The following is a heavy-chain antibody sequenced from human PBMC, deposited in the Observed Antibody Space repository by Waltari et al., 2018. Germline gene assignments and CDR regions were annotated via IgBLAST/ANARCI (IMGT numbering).Heavy chain of an antibody. CDR2: IYYSGST. Sequence: QLQLQESGPGLVKHSETLSLTCTVSGGSISSSSYYWGWIRQPPGKGLEWIGSIYYSGSTYYNPSRKSRVTISLDTSKNQFSLKLSSVTAADTAVYYCARGYYDSSGYFQHWGQGTLVTVSS. CDR3: ARGYYDSSGYFQH. CDR1: GGSISSSSYY. J-gene: IGHJ1*01. D-gene: IGHD3-22*01. V-gene: IGHV4-39*07.